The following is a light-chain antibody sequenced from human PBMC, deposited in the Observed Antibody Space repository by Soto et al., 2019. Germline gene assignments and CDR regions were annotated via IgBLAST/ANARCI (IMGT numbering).Light chain of an antibody. Sequence: DIQMTQSPSSLSASVGDRVSITCRASQGISNYLAWYQQKPGKVPEILIYAASTLRSWVPSRFSGGGSGTDFTLTISSLQPGDVATYYCQKYNSAPLTFGGGTKVEIK. CDR2: AAS. CDR3: QKYNSAPLT. CDR1: QGISNY. V-gene: IGKV1-27*01. J-gene: IGKJ4*01.